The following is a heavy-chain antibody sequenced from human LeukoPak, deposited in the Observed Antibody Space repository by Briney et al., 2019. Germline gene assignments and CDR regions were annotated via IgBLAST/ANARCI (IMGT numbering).Heavy chain of an antibody. V-gene: IGHV3-30*03. D-gene: IGHD6-19*01. J-gene: IGHJ4*02. Sequence: GGSLRLSCAASGFTFSSYGIHWVRQAPGKGLEWVAVISYDGSNKNYADSVKGRFTVSRDNSKNTLYLQMNSLRAEDTAVYYCARDLRGWYSIDYWGQGTLVTVSS. CDR3: ARDLRGWYSIDY. CDR2: ISYDGSNK. CDR1: GFTFSSYG.